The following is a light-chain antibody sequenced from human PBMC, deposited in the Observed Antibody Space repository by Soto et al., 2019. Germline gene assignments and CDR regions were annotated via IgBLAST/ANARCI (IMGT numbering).Light chain of an antibody. CDR1: SSDVGGYNY. CDR2: DVT. CDR3: SSSAGSNTLV. V-gene: IGLV2-8*01. J-gene: IGLJ2*01. Sequence: QSALTQPPSASVSPGQSVTISCTGTSSDVGGYNYVSWYQQHPGKAPKLMIYDVTRRPSGVPDRFSASKSGNTASLTVSGLQAEDEADYYCSSSAGSNTLVFGGGTKVTVL.